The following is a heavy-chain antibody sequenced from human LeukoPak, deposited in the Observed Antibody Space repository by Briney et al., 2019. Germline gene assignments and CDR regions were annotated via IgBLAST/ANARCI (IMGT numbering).Heavy chain of an antibody. CDR3: ARDYYDSSGYYPWGY. Sequence: PGGSLRLSCTVSGFTISSNSMSWVRQAPGKGLEWVSFIYSSVTHYSDSVKGRFTISRDNSKNTLYLQMNSLRAGDTAVYYCARDYYDSSGYYPWGYWGQGTLVTVSS. J-gene: IGHJ4*02. D-gene: IGHD3-22*01. CDR1: GFTISSNS. CDR2: IYSSVT. V-gene: IGHV3-66*03.